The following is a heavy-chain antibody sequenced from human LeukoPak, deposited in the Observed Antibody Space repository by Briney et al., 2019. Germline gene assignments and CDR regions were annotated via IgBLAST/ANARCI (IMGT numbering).Heavy chain of an antibody. V-gene: IGHV4-59*08. CDR1: GGSISTYY. Sequence: SETLSLTCTVSGGSISTYYWSWIRQPPGKGLEWIGYIYYSGSINYNPSLKSRVTISVDTSKNQFSLKLISVIAADTAVYYCARSRGYSYGTTFLDYWGQGTLVTVSS. CDR3: ARSRGYSYGTTFLDY. D-gene: IGHD5-18*01. CDR2: IYYSGSI. J-gene: IGHJ4*02.